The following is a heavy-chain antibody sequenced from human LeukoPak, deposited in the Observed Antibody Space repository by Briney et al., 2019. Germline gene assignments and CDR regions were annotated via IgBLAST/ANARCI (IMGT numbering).Heavy chain of an antibody. CDR2: IYYSGST. D-gene: IGHD3-22*01. V-gene: IGHV4-59*08. J-gene: IGHJ3*02. CDR3: ARTDTYYYDSSGHDAFDI. Sequence: SETLSLTCTVSGGSISSYYWSWIRQPPGKGLEWIGHIYYSGSTNYNPSLKSRVTISVDTSKNQFSLKLSSVTAADTAVYYCARTDTYYYDSSGHDAFDIWGQGTMVTVSS. CDR1: GGSISSYY.